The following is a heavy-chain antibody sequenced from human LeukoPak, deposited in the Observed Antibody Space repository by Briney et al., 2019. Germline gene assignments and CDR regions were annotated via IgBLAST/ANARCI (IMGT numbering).Heavy chain of an antibody. J-gene: IGHJ4*02. CDR3: ARDRQRKDIVVVPAAIFQGPPRTSDY. CDR1: GFTFSSYW. D-gene: IGHD2-2*01. CDR2: IKQDGSEK. Sequence: GGSLRLSCAASGFTFSSYWMSWVRQAPGKGLEWVANIKQDGSEKYYVDSVKGRFTISRDNAKNSLYLQMNSLRAEDTAVYYCARDRQRKDIVVVPAAIFQGPPRTSDYWGQGTLVTVSS. V-gene: IGHV3-7*01.